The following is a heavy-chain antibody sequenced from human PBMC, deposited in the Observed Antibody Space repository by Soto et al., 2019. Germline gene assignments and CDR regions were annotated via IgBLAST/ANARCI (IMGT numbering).Heavy chain of an antibody. CDR2: IKQDGSLK. CDR1: GFIFSSYW. J-gene: IGHJ4*02. CDR3: VRAIGGSDSH. Sequence: HPGGSLRLSCAASGFIFSSYWMSWVRQAPGKGLEWVANIKQDGSLKYYVDSVKGRFTISRDNAENSLFLHMNSLRAEDAAIYYCVRAIGGSDSHWGQGTLVTVSS. D-gene: IGHD1-26*01. V-gene: IGHV3-7*01.